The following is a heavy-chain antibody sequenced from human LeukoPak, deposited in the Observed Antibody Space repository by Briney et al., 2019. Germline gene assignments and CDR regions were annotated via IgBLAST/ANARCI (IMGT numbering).Heavy chain of an antibody. Sequence: GASVKVSCKASGYTFTSYGICWVRQAPGQGLEWMGWISTYNGKTNYAQKFQGRVTMTRDTSISTAYMELSRLRSDDTAVYYCARVARPGYYYYMDVWGKGTTVTVSS. J-gene: IGHJ6*03. CDR3: ARVARPGYYYYMDV. D-gene: IGHD6-6*01. V-gene: IGHV1-18*01. CDR2: ISTYNGKT. CDR1: GYTFTSYG.